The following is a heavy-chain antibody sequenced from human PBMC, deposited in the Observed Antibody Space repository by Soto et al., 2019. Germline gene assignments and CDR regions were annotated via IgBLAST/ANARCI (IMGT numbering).Heavy chain of an antibody. J-gene: IGHJ4*02. Sequence: QVQLVESGGGVVQPGRSLRLSCAASGFTFSSYAMHWVRQAPGKGLEWVAVISYDGSNKYYADSVKGRFTISRDNSKNTLYLQMNSVRAADTAVYYCARDRVAGTGYWGQGTLVTVPS. CDR2: ISYDGSNK. CDR3: ARDRVAGTGY. V-gene: IGHV3-30-3*01. CDR1: GFTFSSYA. D-gene: IGHD6-19*01.